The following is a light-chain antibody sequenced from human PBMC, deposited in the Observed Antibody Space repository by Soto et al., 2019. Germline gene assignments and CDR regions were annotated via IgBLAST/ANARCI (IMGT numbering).Light chain of an antibody. CDR1: QSVSSN. Sequence: DILMTHSPATLSVSPGEGVTLSCRASQSVSSNLAWYQRRPGQSPRLLIHGASTRATGIPARFSGSGSGTEFTLTISSLQSEDSGVYYCQQSNNWPYTFGQGTKLEIK. J-gene: IGKJ2*01. CDR3: QQSNNWPYT. V-gene: IGKV3-15*01. CDR2: GAS.